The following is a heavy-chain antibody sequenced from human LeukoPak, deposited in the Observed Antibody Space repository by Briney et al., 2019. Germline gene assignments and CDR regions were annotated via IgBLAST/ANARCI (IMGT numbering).Heavy chain of an antibody. Sequence: PSETLSLTCTVSGGSIIDYYWNWIRQPPGKGLEWIGYIYYSGSTTYNPSLKSRVTMSVDTAKNQFSLKLRSVTAADTAVYFCARGDFCSKNNCYLPPMDVWGKGTAVTVSS. CDR3: ARGDFCSKNNCYLPPMDV. D-gene: IGHD3-3*01. J-gene: IGHJ6*03. CDR2: IYYSGST. V-gene: IGHV4-59*01. CDR1: GGSIIDYY.